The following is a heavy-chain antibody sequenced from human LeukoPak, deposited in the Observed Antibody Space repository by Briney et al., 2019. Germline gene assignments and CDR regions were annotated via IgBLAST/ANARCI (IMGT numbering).Heavy chain of an antibody. D-gene: IGHD5-18*01. J-gene: IGHJ4*02. Sequence: SETLSLTCTISGVSISPYYWSWLRQPAGKGLEWIGRISPSGTTNYNPSLRSRVTMSVDTSKNQFSLKLSSVNAADTAVYYCASGGHNYGSPFDYWGQGTVGTVSS. CDR2: ISPSGTT. CDR1: GVSISPYY. V-gene: IGHV4-4*07. CDR3: ASGGHNYGSPFDY.